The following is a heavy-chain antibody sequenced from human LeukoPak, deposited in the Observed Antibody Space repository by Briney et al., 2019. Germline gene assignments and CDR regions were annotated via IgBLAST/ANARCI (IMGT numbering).Heavy chain of an antibody. CDR3: AKGATYHGSGSYFPFDY. CDR1: GFTFSSYG. V-gene: IGHV3-23*01. Sequence: GGSLRPSCEASGFTFSSYGMSWVRQAPGKGLEWVSSISGSGGSTYYADSVKGRFTISRDNSMNTLYLLMNSLRAQDAALYYCAKGATYHGSGSYFPFDYWGQGALVTVSS. D-gene: IGHD3-10*01. CDR2: ISGSGGST. J-gene: IGHJ4*02.